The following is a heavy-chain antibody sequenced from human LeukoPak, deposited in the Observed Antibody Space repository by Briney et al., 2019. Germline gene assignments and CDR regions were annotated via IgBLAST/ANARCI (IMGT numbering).Heavy chain of an antibody. V-gene: IGHV1-69*13. D-gene: IGHD5-12*01. CDR2: IIPIFGTA. CDR1: GGTFISYA. CDR3: AREEGGYIGKDAFDI. Sequence: SVKVSCKASGGTFISYAISWVGQAPGQGLEWMGGIIPIFGTANYAQKFQGRVTITADESTSTAYMELSSLRSEDTAVYYCAREEGGYIGKDAFDIWGQGTMVTVSS. J-gene: IGHJ3*02.